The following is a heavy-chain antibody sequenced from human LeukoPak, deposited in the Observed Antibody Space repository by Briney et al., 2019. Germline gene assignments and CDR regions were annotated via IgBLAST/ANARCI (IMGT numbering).Heavy chain of an antibody. Sequence: GGSLRLSCAASGFTFSSYGMHWVRQAPGKGLEWVAFIRYDGGNKYYADSVKGRFTISRDNSKNTLYLQMNSLRAEDTAVYYCAKVPIVVITEYYFDYWGQGTLVTVSS. CDR2: IRYDGGNK. D-gene: IGHD3-22*01. CDR1: GFTFSSYG. CDR3: AKVPIVVITEYYFDY. J-gene: IGHJ4*02. V-gene: IGHV3-30*02.